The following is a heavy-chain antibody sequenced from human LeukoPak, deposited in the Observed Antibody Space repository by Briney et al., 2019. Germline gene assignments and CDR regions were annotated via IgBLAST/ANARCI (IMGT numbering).Heavy chain of an antibody. V-gene: IGHV4-31*03. CDR1: GGSISSGGYY. J-gene: IGHJ4*02. Sequence: SETLSLTCTVSGGSISSGGYYWSWIRQHPGKGLEWIGYIYYSGSTYYNLSLKSRVTISVDTSKNQFSLKLSSVTAADTAVYYCASGGELAYFDYWGQGTLVTVSS. D-gene: IGHD1-26*01. CDR2: IYYSGST. CDR3: ASGGELAYFDY.